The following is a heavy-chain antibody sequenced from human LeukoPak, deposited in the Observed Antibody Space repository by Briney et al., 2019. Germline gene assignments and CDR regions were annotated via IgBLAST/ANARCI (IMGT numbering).Heavy chain of an antibody. J-gene: IGHJ3*02. Sequence: PGGSLRLSCAASGFXFGTYNINWVRQAPGKGLEWVSSIGSSSTFMYYADSVKGRFTISRDNAKNSLYLQMNGLRAEDTAVYYCARDLRGQKTFDIWGQGTMVTVSS. CDR2: IGSSSTFM. V-gene: IGHV3-21*01. CDR3: ARDLRGQKTFDI. CDR1: GFXFGTYN.